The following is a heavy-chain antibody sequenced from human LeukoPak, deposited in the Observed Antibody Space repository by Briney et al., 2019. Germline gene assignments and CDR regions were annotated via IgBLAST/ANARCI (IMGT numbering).Heavy chain of an antibody. CDR3: AKDREGTMAYDYFDC. CDR2: ISGSGGST. J-gene: IGHJ4*02. D-gene: IGHD3-16*01. V-gene: IGHV3-23*01. Sequence: GGSLRLSCAASGFTFSSYAMSWVRQTPEKGLEWVSTISGSGGSTNYADSVKGRFTISRDNSKNTLNLQMNGLRVEDTAEYYCAKDREGTMAYDYFDCWGQGTLVTVSS. CDR1: GFTFSSYA.